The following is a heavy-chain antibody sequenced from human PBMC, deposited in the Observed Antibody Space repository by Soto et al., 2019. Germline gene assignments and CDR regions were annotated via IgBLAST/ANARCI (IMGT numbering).Heavy chain of an antibody. CDR3: ARGLIIWFGELSRRGGYYYYMDV. J-gene: IGHJ6*03. V-gene: IGHV4-34*01. D-gene: IGHD3-10*01. Sequence: QVQLQQWGAGLLKPSETLSLTCAVYGGSFSGYQWSWIRQTPGKGLEWIGEINDSGNINYNPSLKSPVTFFLDTPKKQISLKLSSVTAADTAVYYCARGLIIWFGELSRRGGYYYYMDVWGKGTTVIVSS. CDR2: INDSGNI. CDR1: GGSFSGYQ.